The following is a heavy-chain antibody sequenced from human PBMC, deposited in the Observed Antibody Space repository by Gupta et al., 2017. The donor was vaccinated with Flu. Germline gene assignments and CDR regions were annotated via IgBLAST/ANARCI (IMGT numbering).Heavy chain of an antibody. CDR2: IRSKADGGNT. CDR3: GRYVDTASWPLDY. Sequence: DAMTCFGQAPGKGLDCVGFIRSKADGGNTDSAASVKGRYSISRDDSQSTAYQQMTSLKTEESGVEYCGRYVDTASWPLDYWGLGPRVTVSS. CDR1: DA. J-gene: IGHJ4*02. V-gene: IGHV3-49*03. D-gene: IGHD5-18*01.